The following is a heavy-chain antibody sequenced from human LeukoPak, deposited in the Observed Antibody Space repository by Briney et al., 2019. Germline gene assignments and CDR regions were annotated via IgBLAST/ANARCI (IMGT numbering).Heavy chain of an antibody. CDR1: GGTVSSYA. J-gene: IGHJ4*02. CDR3: ARDRGRDGYNL. D-gene: IGHD5-24*01. Sequence: ASVNVSCKACGGTVSSYAISWVRQAPGQELDWVGRIIPIFGTANYAQKFQGRGTITTDESTDTAYMELSSLRSEDTAVYYCARDRGRDGYNLWGQGTLVTVSS. V-gene: IGHV1-69*05. CDR2: IIPIFGTA.